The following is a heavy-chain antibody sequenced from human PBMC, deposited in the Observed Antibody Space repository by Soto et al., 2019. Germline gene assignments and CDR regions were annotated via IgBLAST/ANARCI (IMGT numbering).Heavy chain of an antibody. CDR1: GGTFSSYA. V-gene: IGHV1-69*13. Sequence: SVKVSCKASGGTFSSYAISWVRQAPGQGLEWMGGIIPIFGTANYAQKFQGRVTITADESTSTAYMELSSLRSEDTAVYYCARGFHCGGDCYSPYYYGMDVWGQGTTVTVSS. CDR2: IIPIFGTA. CDR3: ARGFHCGGDCYSPYYYGMDV. J-gene: IGHJ6*02. D-gene: IGHD2-21*02.